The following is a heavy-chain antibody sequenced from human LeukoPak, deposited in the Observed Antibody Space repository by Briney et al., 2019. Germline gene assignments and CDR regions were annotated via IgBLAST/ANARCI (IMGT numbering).Heavy chain of an antibody. CDR2: ISYDGSNK. V-gene: IGHV3-30*18. CDR3: AKDVDYGDYFDY. CDR1: GFTFSSYG. D-gene: IGHD4-17*01. J-gene: IGHJ4*02. Sequence: GGPLRLSCAASGFTFSSYGMHWVRQAPGKGLEWVAVISYDGSNKYYADSVKGRFTISRDNSKNTLYLQMNSLRAEDTAVYYCAKDVDYGDYFDYWGQGTLVTVSS.